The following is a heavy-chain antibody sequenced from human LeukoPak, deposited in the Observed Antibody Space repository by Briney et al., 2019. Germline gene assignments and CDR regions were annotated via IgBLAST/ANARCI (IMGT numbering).Heavy chain of an antibody. V-gene: IGHV3-11*01. CDR2: ISSSGSTI. D-gene: IGHD5-18*01. J-gene: IGHJ4*02. Sequence: GGSLRLSCAASGFTFSAYYMSWIRQAPGKGLEWVSYISSSGSTIYYADSVKGRFTISRDNAKNSLYLQMNSLRAEDTAVYYCARDSTSNTAMMYYFDYWGQGTLVTVSS. CDR1: GFTFSAYY. CDR3: ARDSTSNTAMMYYFDY.